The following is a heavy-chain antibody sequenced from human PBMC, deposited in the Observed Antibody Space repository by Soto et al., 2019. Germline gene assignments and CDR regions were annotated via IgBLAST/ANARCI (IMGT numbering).Heavy chain of an antibody. Sequence: QVQLVQSGAEVKKPGSSVKVSCKASGGTFSSYAISWLRQAPGQGLEWMGGIIPIFGTANYAQKFQGRVTITADESTSTAYMELSSLRSEDTAVYYCARDRSSIEAPPGWFDPWGQGTLVTVSS. V-gene: IGHV1-69*01. CDR2: IIPIFGTA. J-gene: IGHJ5*02. CDR3: ARDRSSIEAPPGWFDP. CDR1: GGTFSSYA. D-gene: IGHD6-6*01.